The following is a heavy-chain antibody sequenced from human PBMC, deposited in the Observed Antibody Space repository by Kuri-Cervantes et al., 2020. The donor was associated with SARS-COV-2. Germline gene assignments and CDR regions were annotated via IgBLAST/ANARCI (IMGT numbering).Heavy chain of an antibody. Sequence: ASVKVSCKASGYTFTGYYMHWVRQATGQGLEWMGMVKTNSGNTLYAQIFQGRVTMTRDTSISTAYMELSRLRSDDTAVYYCARDPREYYYDSSGTIRTEESYFDYWGQGTLVTVSS. D-gene: IGHD3-22*01. V-gene: IGHV1-2*02. CDR3: ARDPREYYYDSSGTIRTEESYFDY. J-gene: IGHJ4*02. CDR2: VKTNSGNT. CDR1: GYTFTGYY.